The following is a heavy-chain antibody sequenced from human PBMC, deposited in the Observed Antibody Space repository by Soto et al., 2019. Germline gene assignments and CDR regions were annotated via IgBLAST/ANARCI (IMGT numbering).Heavy chain of an antibody. CDR3: AREDPDPSVGY. CDR2: ISYSGST. V-gene: IGHV4-59*01. CDR1: GGSISRYY. J-gene: IGHJ4*02. D-gene: IGHD2-15*01. Sequence: PETLSLTCTASGGSISRYYWTWLRQSPGRGLEWIGYISYSGSTYYNPSLKSRVTISADTSKNQFSLRMNSMISAETAVYYCAREDPDPSVGYWGQGTLLTASS.